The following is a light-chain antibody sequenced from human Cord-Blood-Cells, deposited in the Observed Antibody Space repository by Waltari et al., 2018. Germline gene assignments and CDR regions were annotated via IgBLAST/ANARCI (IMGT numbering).Light chain of an antibody. Sequence: DIVMTESSLSVPVTFGEPGIISCRASQSLLHSNGYNYLDWYLQKPGQSPQLLIYLGSNLDSAVPDMCSVSGSCTDFTLKISRVEADDVGVYYCMQALQTPPWTFGQGTKVEIK. J-gene: IGKJ1*01. CDR1: QSLLHSNGYNY. V-gene: IGKV2-28*01. CDR2: LGS. CDR3: MQALQTPPWT.